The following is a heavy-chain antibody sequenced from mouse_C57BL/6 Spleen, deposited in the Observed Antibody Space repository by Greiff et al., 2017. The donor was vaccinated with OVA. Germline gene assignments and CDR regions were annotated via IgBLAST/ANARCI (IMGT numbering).Heavy chain of an antibody. CDR2: ISYIGST. Sequence: EVQLQQSGPGMVKPSQSLSLTCTVTGYSITSGYDWHWIRHFPGNKLEWMGSISYIGSTNYNPTLQSRISITHDTSKNHFFLKLNSVTTEDTATYYCARSLLGLFDYWGQGTTLTVSS. CDR3: ARSLLGLFDY. CDR1: GYSITSGYD. D-gene: IGHD4-1*01. J-gene: IGHJ2*01. V-gene: IGHV3-1*01.